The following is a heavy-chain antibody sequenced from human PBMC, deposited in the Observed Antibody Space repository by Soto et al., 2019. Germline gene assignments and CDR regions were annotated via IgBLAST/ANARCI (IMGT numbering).Heavy chain of an antibody. J-gene: IGHJ6*02. V-gene: IGHV3-23*01. D-gene: IGHD7-27*01. Sequence: EVQLMESGGGLVQPGGSLRLSCAASGFTFDNYAMNWVRQAPGKGLEWVSGISATGGSTYYAASVRGRFGISRDNSKNTLSLQMNSLRVEDTAVYYCAKGVEANWGFYYGMDVWGQGTTVSVSS. CDR3: AKGVEANWGFYYGMDV. CDR2: ISATGGST. CDR1: GFTFDNYA.